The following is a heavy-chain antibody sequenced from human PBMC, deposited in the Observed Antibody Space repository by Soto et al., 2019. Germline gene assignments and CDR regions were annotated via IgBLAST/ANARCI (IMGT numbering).Heavy chain of an antibody. Sequence: PGGSLRLSCAASEFTFSNYAMHWVRQAPGKGLQWLAVISYDGSNKYYADSVKGRFTISRDNSKNTLYLQMNSLRAEDTAVYYCARDAVAGTFDYWGQGTLVTVSS. D-gene: IGHD6-19*01. CDR1: EFTFSNYA. CDR2: ISYDGSNK. CDR3: ARDAVAGTFDY. J-gene: IGHJ4*02. V-gene: IGHV3-30-3*01.